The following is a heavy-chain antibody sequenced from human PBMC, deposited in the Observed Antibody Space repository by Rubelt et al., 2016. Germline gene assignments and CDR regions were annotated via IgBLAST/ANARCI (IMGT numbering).Heavy chain of an antibody. CDR2: ISSSSSTI. CDR1: RSYS. D-gene: IGHD2-21*01. CDR3: ERVAYCGGDCYFYGMDV. J-gene: IGHJ6*02. V-gene: IGHV3-48*01. Sequence: RSYSMNWVRQAPGKGLEWVSYISSSSSTIYYADSVKGRFTISRDNAKNSLYLQMNSLRAEDTAVYYCERVAYCGGDCYFYGMDVWGQGTTVTVSS.